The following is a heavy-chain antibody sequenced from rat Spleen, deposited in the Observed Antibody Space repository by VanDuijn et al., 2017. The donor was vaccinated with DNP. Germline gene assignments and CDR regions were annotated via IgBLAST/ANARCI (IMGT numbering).Heavy chain of an antibody. V-gene: IGHV5-7*01. CDR1: GFIFRDHN. Sequence: EVQLVESGGGLVQPGRSLKLSCAASGFIFRDHNMAWVRQAPKKGLEWVATITYDGTDTYYRDSVKGRFIISRDNAKSTLSLQMDSLRSEDTATYSCSGRPPPTRGPFDYWGQGVMVTVSS. D-gene: IGHD1-4*01. J-gene: IGHJ2*01. CDR3: SGRPPPTRGPFDY. CDR2: ITYDGTDT.